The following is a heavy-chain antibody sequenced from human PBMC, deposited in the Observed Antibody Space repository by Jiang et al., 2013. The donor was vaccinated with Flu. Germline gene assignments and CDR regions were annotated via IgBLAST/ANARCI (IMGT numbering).Heavy chain of an antibody. D-gene: IGHD6-6*01. Sequence: KSRVTISVDTSKNQFSLKLSSVTAADTAVYYCARSGGSSSVWGLYYWGQGTLVTVSS. J-gene: IGHJ4*02. V-gene: IGHV4-59*01. CDR3: ARSGGSSSVWGLYY.